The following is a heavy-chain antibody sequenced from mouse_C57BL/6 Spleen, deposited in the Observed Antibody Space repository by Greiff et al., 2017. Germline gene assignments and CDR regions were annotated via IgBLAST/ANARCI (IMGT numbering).Heavy chain of an antibody. D-gene: IGHD2-4*01. J-gene: IGHJ3*01. V-gene: IGHV3-1*01. CDR3: ALGDDYGVVGPFAY. CDR1: GYSFTSGYD. Sequence: EVQRVESGPGLVKPSQSLSLTCTVTGYSFTSGYDWHWIRHSPGNKLEWMGYISYSGSTNYNPSLKSRTSITHDTSTNHFFLKLISVTTEDTATYYCALGDDYGVVGPFAYWGQGTLVTVSA. CDR2: ISYSGST.